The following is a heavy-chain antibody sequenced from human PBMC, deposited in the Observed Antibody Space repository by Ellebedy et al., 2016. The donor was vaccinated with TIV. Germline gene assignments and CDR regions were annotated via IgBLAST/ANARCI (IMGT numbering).Heavy chain of an antibody. CDR1: GFTFDSYR. Sequence: GESLKISCVASGFTFDSYRMNWVRQGPGKGLEWVANIKQDGSKKYYVDSVKGRFTICRDSAKNSLYLQMSDLRVADTAVYYCARDRFGETFMDVWGQGTTVTVS. CDR2: IKQDGSKK. V-gene: IGHV3-7*01. J-gene: IGHJ6*02. CDR3: ARDRFGETFMDV. D-gene: IGHD3-10*01.